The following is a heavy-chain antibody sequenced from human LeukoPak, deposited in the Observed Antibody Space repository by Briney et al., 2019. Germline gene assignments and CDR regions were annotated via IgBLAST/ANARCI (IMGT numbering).Heavy chain of an antibody. CDR1: GGSISSFY. CDR2: INHSGST. CDR3: ASMDYYDSRSH. V-gene: IGHV4-34*01. D-gene: IGHD3-22*01. Sequence: SETLSLTCTVSGGSISSFYWSWIRQPPGKGLEWIGEINHSGSTNYNPSLKSRVTISVDTSKNQFSLKLSSVTAADTAVYYCASMDYYDSRSHWGQGTLVTVSS. J-gene: IGHJ4*02.